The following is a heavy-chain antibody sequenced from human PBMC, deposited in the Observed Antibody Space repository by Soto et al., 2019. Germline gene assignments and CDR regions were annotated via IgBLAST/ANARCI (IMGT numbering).Heavy chain of an antibody. CDR2: ISYDGSNK. D-gene: IGHD4-17*01. Sequence: QVQLVESGGGVVQPGRSLRLSCAASGFTFSSYGMHWVRQAPGKGLEWVAVISYDGSNKYYADSVKGRFTISRDNSKNALDLQINSLIAEDTAVYYCAKESEMTTVTIYGMDVWGQGTTVTVSS. CDR1: GFTFSSYG. CDR3: AKESEMTTVTIYGMDV. J-gene: IGHJ6*02. V-gene: IGHV3-30*18.